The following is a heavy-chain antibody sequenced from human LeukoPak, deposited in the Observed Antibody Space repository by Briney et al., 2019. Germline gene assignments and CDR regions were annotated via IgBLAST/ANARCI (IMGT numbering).Heavy chain of an antibody. Sequence: GRSLRLSCAASGFTFSNYAMHWVRQAPGKGLEWVAGISYDGTNKYYADSVKGRFTISRDNSKNTMYLQMNSLRAEDTAMYYCARAPMSYDSSGFGGAFDIWGQGTMVTVSS. CDR1: GFTFSNYA. J-gene: IGHJ3*02. CDR3: ARAPMSYDSSGFGGAFDI. CDR2: ISYDGTNK. V-gene: IGHV3-30-3*01. D-gene: IGHD3-22*01.